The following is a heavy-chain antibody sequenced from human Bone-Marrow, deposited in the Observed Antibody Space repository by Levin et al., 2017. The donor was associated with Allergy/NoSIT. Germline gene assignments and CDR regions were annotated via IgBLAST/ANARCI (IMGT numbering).Heavy chain of an antibody. CDR1: GFTFTSYG. J-gene: IGHJ6*02. Sequence: GGSLRLSCAASGFTFTSYGMHWVRQAPGKGLEWVAFIWYSGSRQYYGESVKGRFTISRDSSKNTLFLQMNNLTVEDPAVYFCARDIGYEAILYGLDVWGQGTTVTVSS. D-gene: IGHD5-12*01. CDR2: IWYSGSRQ. V-gene: IGHV3-33*01. CDR3: ARDIGYEAILYGLDV.